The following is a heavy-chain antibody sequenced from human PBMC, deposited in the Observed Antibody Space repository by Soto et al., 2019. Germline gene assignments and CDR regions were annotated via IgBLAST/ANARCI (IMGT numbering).Heavy chain of an antibody. V-gene: IGHV3-7*01. Sequence: GGSLRLSCAASGFTFTKYYMSWIRQAPGKGLEWVANIKQDGSDEKYVGSVKGRFTNCRDNAKNSMYLQKNSLRLEDTAVHYWVRYARGEETPYNGYGPWGQGALVTVSS. CDR2: IKQDGSDE. J-gene: IGHJ5*02. CDR3: VRYARGEETPYNGYGP. CDR1: GFTFTKYY. D-gene: IGHD2-2*01.